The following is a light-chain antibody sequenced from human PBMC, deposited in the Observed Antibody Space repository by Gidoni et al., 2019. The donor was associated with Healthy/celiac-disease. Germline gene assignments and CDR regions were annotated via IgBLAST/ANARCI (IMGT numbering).Light chain of an antibody. V-gene: IGKV1-39*01. CDR3: QQSYSTPRLT. Sequence: DIQMTQSPSSLSASIGDRVTITCRASQTISSYLNWYQHKPGKAPKLLIYAASSLQSGVPSRFSGSGSRTDFPLTISSLPPEDFATYYCQQSYSTPRLTFGGXTQVEIK. CDR2: AAS. CDR1: QTISSY. J-gene: IGKJ4*01.